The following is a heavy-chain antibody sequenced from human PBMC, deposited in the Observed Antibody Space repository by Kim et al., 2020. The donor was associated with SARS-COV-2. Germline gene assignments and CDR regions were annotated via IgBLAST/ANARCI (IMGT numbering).Heavy chain of an antibody. Sequence: ASVKVSCKASGYTFTGYYMHWVRQAPGQGLEWMGRINPNSGGTNYAQKFQGRVTMTRDTSISTAYMELSRLRSDDTAVYYCARGKSVSPQVGATTAFGYWGQGTLVTVSS. CDR3: ARGKSVSPQVGATTAFGY. CDR2: INPNSGGT. J-gene: IGHJ4*02. CDR1: GYTFTGYY. V-gene: IGHV1-2*06. D-gene: IGHD1-26*01.